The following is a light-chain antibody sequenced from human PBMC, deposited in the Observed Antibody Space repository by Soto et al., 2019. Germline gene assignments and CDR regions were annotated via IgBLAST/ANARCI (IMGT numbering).Light chain of an antibody. V-gene: IGLV3-9*01. CDR1: KIGGKI. CDR3: QVWDSSTEV. CDR2: RDT. Sequence: SYELTQPLSVSVALGQTARITCGADKIGGKIVHWYQQKPGQAPVVVIYRDTNRPSGIPERFSGSNSGNTATLTISRAQAGDEAGYYCQVWDSSTEVFGPGTKSPS. J-gene: IGLJ1*01.